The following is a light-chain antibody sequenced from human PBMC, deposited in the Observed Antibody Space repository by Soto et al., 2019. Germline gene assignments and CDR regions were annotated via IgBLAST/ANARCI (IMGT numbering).Light chain of an antibody. CDR1: QSVSSY. Sequence: EIVLTQSPATLSLSPGERATLSCRASQSVSSYLAWYQQKPGQAPRLLIYDASNRATGIPARFSGSGSGTDVTLTISSLEPEDLAVYYCQQRSNWPRTFGQGTKVEIK. CDR2: DAS. CDR3: QQRSNWPRT. J-gene: IGKJ1*01. V-gene: IGKV3-11*01.